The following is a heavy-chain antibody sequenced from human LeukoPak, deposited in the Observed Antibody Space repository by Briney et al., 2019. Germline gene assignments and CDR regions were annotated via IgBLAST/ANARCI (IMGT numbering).Heavy chain of an antibody. V-gene: IGHV3-30*04. Sequence: GGSLRLSCAPSGFIFEDFAMHWVRQAPGKGLEWVALISYDGGNENYADSVKGRFTISRDNSKNTLYLHMNSLRPEDTAVYYCARDPPFSSGWSQNHFDHWGQGNLVTVSS. CDR3: ARDPPFSSGWSQNHFDH. CDR1: GFIFEDFA. CDR2: ISYDGGNE. D-gene: IGHD6-19*01. J-gene: IGHJ4*02.